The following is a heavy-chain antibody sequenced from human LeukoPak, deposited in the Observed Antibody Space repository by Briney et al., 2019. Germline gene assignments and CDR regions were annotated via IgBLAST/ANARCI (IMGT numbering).Heavy chain of an antibody. D-gene: IGHD2-2*02. V-gene: IGHV4-59*11. CDR1: GGSISSHY. Sequence: PSETLSLTCTVSGGSISSHYWSWIRQPPGKGLEWIGYIYYSGSTNYNPSLKGRVTISVDTSKNQFSLKLSSVTAADTAVYYCARTMCSSTSCYTSFDIWGQGTMVTVSS. J-gene: IGHJ3*02. CDR2: IYYSGST. CDR3: ARTMCSSTSCYTSFDI.